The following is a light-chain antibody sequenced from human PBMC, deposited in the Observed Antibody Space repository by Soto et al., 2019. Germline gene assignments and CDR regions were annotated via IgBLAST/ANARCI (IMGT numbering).Light chain of an antibody. CDR3: AAWDDSLWGV. J-gene: IGLJ2*01. V-gene: IGLV1-44*01. Sequence: QSVLTQPPSASGTPGQRVTISCSGSSSNIGSNTVNWYQQLPGTAPKLLIYSNNQRPSGVPDRFSGSKSGTSASLAISGLQSEDEADYYCAAWDDSLWGVFGGGTKLTVL. CDR2: SNN. CDR1: SSNIGSNT.